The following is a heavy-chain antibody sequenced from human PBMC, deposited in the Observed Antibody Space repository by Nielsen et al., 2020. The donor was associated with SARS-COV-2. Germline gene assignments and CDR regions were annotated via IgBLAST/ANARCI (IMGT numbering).Heavy chain of an antibody. CDR3: AREASGYDHYKYGMDV. J-gene: IGHJ6*02. CDR1: GASISSGGYF. Sequence: SETLSLTCTVSGASISSGGYFWSWIRQHPGKGLEWIGYIYFTGRTSYNPSLKSRVAMSVDTSKNQFSLDLKSVTGADTAVYYCAREASGYDHYKYGMDVWGLGATVTVSS. V-gene: IGHV4-31*03. CDR2: IYFTGRT. D-gene: IGHD5-12*01.